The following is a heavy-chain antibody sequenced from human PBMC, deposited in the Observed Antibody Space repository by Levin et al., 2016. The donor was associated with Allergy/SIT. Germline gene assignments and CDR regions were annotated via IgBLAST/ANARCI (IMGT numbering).Heavy chain of an antibody. V-gene: IGHV1-69*01. D-gene: IGHD1-1*01. J-gene: IGHJ6*02. CDR3: ARATWNDDYYYGMDV. CDR2: IIPIFGTA. Sequence: WVRQAPGQGLEWMGGIIPIFGTANYAQKFRGRVTITADESTSTAYMELSSLRSEDTAVYYCARATWNDDYYYGMDVWGQGTTVTVSS.